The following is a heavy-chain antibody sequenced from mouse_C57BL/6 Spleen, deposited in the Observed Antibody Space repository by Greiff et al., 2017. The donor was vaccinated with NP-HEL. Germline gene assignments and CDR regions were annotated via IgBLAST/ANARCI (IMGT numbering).Heavy chain of an antibody. J-gene: IGHJ3*01. Sequence: EVQLQQSGPELVKPGASVKISCKASGYTFTDYYMNWVKQSHGKSLEWIGDINPNNGGTSYNQKFKGKATLTVDKSSSTAYMELRSLTSEDSAVYYCVSDGYFGGFAYWGQGTLVTVSA. CDR2: INPNNGGT. CDR3: VSDGYFGGFAY. CDR1: GYTFTDYY. V-gene: IGHV1-26*01. D-gene: IGHD2-3*01.